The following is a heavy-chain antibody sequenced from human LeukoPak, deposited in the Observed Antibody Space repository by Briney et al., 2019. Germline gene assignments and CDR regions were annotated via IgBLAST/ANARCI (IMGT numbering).Heavy chain of an antibody. CDR2: ISSTGNTI. CDR3: ARDNSSGSFFDY. D-gene: IGHD6-19*01. V-gene: IGHV3-11*04. CDR1: GFTFSDYY. J-gene: IGHJ4*02. Sequence: PGGSLRLSCAVSGFTFSDYYMGWIRQAPGKGLEWVSYISSTGNTIYHADSVKGRFTISRDNAKNSLYLQMNSLRAEDTAVYYCARDNSSGSFFDYWGQGTLVTVSS.